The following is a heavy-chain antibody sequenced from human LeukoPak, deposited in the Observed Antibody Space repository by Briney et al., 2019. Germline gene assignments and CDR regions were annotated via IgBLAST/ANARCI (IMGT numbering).Heavy chain of an antibody. V-gene: IGHV4-61*02. CDR3: ASSNWEDDAFDI. D-gene: IGHD7-27*01. CDR1: GGSISSGSYY. Sequence: SQTLSLTCTVSGGSISSGSYYWTWIRQPAGKGLEWIVRISNSGTTNYNPSLKSRVTISVDTSKNQFSLKLSSVTAADTAVYYCASSNWEDDAFDIWGQGTMVTVSS. CDR2: ISNSGTT. J-gene: IGHJ3*02.